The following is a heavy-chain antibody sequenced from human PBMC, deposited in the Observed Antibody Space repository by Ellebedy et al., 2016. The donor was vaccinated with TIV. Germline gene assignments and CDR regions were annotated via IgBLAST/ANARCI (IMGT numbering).Heavy chain of an antibody. CDR1: GGSISSGDYY. V-gene: IGHV4-30-4*01. D-gene: IGHD3-3*01. CDR2: IYYTGTT. J-gene: IGHJ4*02. CDR3: ARETDFWSDSSYFDS. Sequence: VSGGSISSGDYYWSWIRQPPGKGLEWIGYIYYTGTTYYNPSLKGRITISVDTSKNHFSLRLRSVTAADTALYFCARETDFWSDSSYFDSWGQGILVAVSS.